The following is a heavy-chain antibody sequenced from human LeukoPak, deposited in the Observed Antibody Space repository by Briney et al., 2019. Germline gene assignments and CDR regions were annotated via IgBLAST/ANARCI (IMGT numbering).Heavy chain of an antibody. V-gene: IGHV1-46*01. J-gene: IGHJ4*02. CDR1: GYTFTSYY. Sequence: ASVKVSCKASGYTFTSYYMHWVRQAPGQGLEWMGIINPSGGSTSYAQKFRGRVTMTRDTSTSTVYMELSSLRSEDTAVYYCARDQNHGYGLDYWGQGTLVTVSS. CDR3: ARDQNHGYGLDY. D-gene: IGHD3-22*01. CDR2: INPSGGST.